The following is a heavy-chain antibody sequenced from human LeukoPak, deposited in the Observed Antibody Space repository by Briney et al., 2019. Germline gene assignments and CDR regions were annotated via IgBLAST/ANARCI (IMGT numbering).Heavy chain of an antibody. Sequence: ASVKVSCKASGYSFNGHGMTWVRQAPGQGLEWMGWISAYKGNTNYAAKFQGRVTMTTDTSTSTGYMELTSLRSADTAVYYCARTLGGNYVEMATGVDLWGRGTLVTVS. CDR1: GYSFNGHG. CDR3: ARTLGGNYVEMATGVDL. CDR2: ISAYKGNT. D-gene: IGHD5-24*01. V-gene: IGHV1-18*04. J-gene: IGHJ2*01.